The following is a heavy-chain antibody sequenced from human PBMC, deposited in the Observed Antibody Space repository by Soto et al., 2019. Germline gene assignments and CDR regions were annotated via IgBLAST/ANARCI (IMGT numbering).Heavy chain of an antibody. V-gene: IGHV4-39*01. J-gene: IGHJ3*02. CDR3: ARQGERASRDLNAFDI. Sequence: QLQLQESGPGLVKPSETLSLTCSVSGDSISRSSYYWGLVRQPPGRGLEWIGIIDYSGNTYYSPSLRCRVTISVDTSKNQFSLYLKSVTAADTAVYYCARQGERASRDLNAFDIWGQGTMVTVSS. CDR2: IDYSGNT. CDR1: GDSISRSSYY. D-gene: IGHD3-16*01.